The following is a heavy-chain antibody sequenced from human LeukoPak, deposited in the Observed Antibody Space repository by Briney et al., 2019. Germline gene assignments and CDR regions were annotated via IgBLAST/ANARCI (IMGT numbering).Heavy chain of an antibody. CDR2: ISSSSTHI. D-gene: IGHD6-6*01. Sequence: GGCVRLSCAASGFTLSSYSMNWVRQAPGKGLEWVSYISSSSTHIYYADSVKGRFTISRDNARNSLYLQMNSLRAEDTAIYYCARSEHSSSSFDYWGNGTMVSVSS. V-gene: IGHV3-21*01. J-gene: IGHJ4*03. CDR3: ARSEHSSSSFDY. CDR1: GFTLSSYS.